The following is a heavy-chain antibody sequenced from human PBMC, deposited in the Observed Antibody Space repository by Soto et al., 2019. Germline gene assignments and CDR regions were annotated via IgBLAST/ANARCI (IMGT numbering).Heavy chain of an antibody. Sequence: QVQLQQWGAGLLKPSETLSLTCAVYGGSFSGYSWTWIRQPPGTGLEWIGEINHTGSTNYNPSLKSRVTIPVDTSKNQISLKLTSVTAADTAVYYCARDKITGLFDYWGQGTLVTVSS. CDR1: GGSFSGYS. V-gene: IGHV4-34*01. CDR2: INHTGST. CDR3: ARDKITGLFDY. J-gene: IGHJ4*02. D-gene: IGHD2-8*02.